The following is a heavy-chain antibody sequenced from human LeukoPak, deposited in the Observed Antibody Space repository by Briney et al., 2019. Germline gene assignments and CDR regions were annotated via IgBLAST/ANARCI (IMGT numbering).Heavy chain of an antibody. J-gene: IGHJ4*02. V-gene: IGHV4-38-2*02. CDR2: IYHGGNT. Sequence: SETLSLTCTISGYSISNGYYWGWIRQPPGKGLQWIGHIYHGGNTYYNPSLKSRVTLSVDTSKNQISLKLGSVTAADTALYYCARVAQYSGYGTGDYWGQGTLVTVSS. CDR1: GYSISNGYY. CDR3: ARVAQYSGYGTGDY. D-gene: IGHD5-12*01.